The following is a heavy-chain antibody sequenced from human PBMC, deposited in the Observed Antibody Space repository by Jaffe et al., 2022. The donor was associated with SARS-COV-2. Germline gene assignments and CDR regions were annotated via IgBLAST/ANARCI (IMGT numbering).Heavy chain of an antibody. Sequence: EVQLVESGGGLVQPGGSLRLSCAASGFTFSSYSMNWVRQAPGKGLEWVSYISSSSSTIYYADSVKGRFTISRDNAKNSLYLQMNSLRDEDTAVYYCARQIAAAPDYGMDVWGQGTTVTVSS. J-gene: IGHJ6*02. D-gene: IGHD6-13*01. CDR2: ISSSSSTI. CDR3: ARQIAAAPDYGMDV. CDR1: GFTFSSYS. V-gene: IGHV3-48*02.